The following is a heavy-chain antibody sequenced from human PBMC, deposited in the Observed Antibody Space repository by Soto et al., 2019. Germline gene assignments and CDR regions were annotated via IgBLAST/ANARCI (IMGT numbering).Heavy chain of an antibody. V-gene: IGHV4-4*02. CDR3: ARGGIAVAGGGMDV. Sequence: PSETLSLTCAVSGGSISSSNWWSWVRQPPGKGLEWIGEIYHSGGTNYNPSLKSRVTISVDKSKNQFSLKLSSVTAADTAVYYCARGGIAVAGGGMDVWGQGTTVTVSS. CDR1: GGSISSSNW. CDR2: IYHSGGT. D-gene: IGHD6-19*01. J-gene: IGHJ6*02.